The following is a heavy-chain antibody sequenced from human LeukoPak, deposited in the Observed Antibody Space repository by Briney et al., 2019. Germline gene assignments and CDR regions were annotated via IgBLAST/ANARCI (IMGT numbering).Heavy chain of an antibody. CDR2: INPNSGAT. J-gene: IGHJ2*01. Sequence: ASVKVSCKPSGYTFTGYYMHWVRQAPGQGLEWMGRINPNSGATNYAQKFQGRVTMTRDTSISTVYMELTTLRSDDTAVYYCAKSIEYCGADCYGYFDLWGRGALVTVSS. V-gene: IGHV1-2*06. CDR3: AKSIEYCGADCYGYFDL. CDR1: GYTFTGYY. D-gene: IGHD2-21*02.